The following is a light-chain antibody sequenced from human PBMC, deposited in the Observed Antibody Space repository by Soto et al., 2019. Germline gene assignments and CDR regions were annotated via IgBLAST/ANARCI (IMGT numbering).Light chain of an antibody. Sequence: QSVLTQPPSVSGAPGQRVTISCTGSSSNIGAGYDVHWYQQLAGTAPKLLIYRNNQRPSGVPDRFSGSKSGTSASLAISGLRSDDEADYFCATWDDSLNGFYVFGTGTKVTVL. CDR3: ATWDDSLNGFYV. CDR1: SSNIGAGYD. V-gene: IGLV1-47*01. J-gene: IGLJ1*01. CDR2: RNN.